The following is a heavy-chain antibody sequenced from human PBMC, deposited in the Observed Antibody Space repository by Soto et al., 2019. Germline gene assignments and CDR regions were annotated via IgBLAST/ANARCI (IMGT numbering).Heavy chain of an antibody. CDR3: ERLSPPSLYGMDV. J-gene: IGHJ6*02. CDR2: IHPGDSDN. V-gene: IGHV5-51*01. CDR1: GYRFPSFW. Sequence: GEFLKTSWWGSGYRFPSFWIGLVRPMPGKGLEWMGIIHPGDSDNRYSPSLQGQVTLSADKSISTAYLQWNSLKASDTAMYYCERLSPPSLYGMDVWGQGTTVTVSS.